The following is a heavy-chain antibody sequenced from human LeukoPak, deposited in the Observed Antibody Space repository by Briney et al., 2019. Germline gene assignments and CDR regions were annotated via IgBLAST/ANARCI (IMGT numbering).Heavy chain of an antibody. CDR3: ARDEDFWSEAYFDY. V-gene: IGHV3-21*01. CDR2: ISSSSSYI. Sequence: GGAPRLSRAGSGCSFSSYSINLGRPGPGEGLGWVSSISSSSSYIYYADSVKGRFTISRDNAKNSLYLQMNSLRAEDTAVYYCARDEDFWSEAYFDYWGQGTLVTVSS. D-gene: IGHD3-3*01. J-gene: IGHJ4*02. CDR1: GCSFSSYS.